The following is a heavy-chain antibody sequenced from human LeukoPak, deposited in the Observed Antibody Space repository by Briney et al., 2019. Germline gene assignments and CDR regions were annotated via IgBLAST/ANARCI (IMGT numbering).Heavy chain of an antibody. V-gene: IGHV1-2*02. Sequence: ASVKVSCKASGYTFTGYYMHWVRQAPGQGLEWMGWINPNSGGTNYAQKFQGRVTMTRDTSISTAYMELSRLRSDDTAVYYCARENNWNDRGDAFDIWGQGTMVTVSS. CDR1: GYTFTGYY. J-gene: IGHJ3*02. CDR3: ARENNWNDRGDAFDI. CDR2: INPNSGGT. D-gene: IGHD1-1*01.